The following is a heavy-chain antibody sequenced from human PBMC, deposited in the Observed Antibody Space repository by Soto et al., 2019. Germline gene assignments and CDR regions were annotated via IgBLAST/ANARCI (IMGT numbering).Heavy chain of an antibody. CDR1: GGTFSSYA. CDR3: ASVLWAVGARYYYYYGMDV. CDR2: IIPIFCTA. D-gene: IGHD1-26*01. V-gene: IGHV1-69*06. J-gene: IGHJ6*02. Sequence: SVKVACKASGGTFSSYAISWVRQAPGQGLEWMGGIIPIFCTANYAQKFQGRVTITADKSTSTAYMELSSLRSEDTAVYYCASVLWAVGARYYYYYGMDVWG.